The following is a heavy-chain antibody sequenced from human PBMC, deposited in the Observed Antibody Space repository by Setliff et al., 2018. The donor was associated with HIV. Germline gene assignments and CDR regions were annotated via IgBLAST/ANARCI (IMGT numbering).Heavy chain of an antibody. V-gene: IGHV4-38-2*01. CDR1: GYSIISDYY. J-gene: IGHJ4*02. CDR2: IHHSGGT. D-gene: IGHD6-13*01. Sequence: KPSETLSLTCAVSGYSIISDYYWGWIRQSPGKGLEWIGYIHHSGGTQYNPSLMSRLTMSVDSSKNQFSLSLSSVTAADTAVYYCARLPDINSWPFDYWARGTLVTVSS. CDR3: ARLPDINSWPFDY.